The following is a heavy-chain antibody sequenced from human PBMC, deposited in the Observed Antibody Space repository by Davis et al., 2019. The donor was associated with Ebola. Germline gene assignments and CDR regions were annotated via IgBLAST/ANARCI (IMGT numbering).Heavy chain of an antibody. J-gene: IGHJ6*02. V-gene: IGHV5-51*01. D-gene: IGHD1-1*01. CDR2: IYPGDSDT. CDR1: GYSFTSYW. CDR3: ARDLERRANYYGMDV. Sequence: GESLKISCTGSGYSFTSYWIGWVRQMPGKGLEWMGIIYPGDSDTRYSPSFQGQVTISADKSISTAYLQWSSLKASDTAMYYCARDLERRANYYGMDVWGQGTTVTVSS.